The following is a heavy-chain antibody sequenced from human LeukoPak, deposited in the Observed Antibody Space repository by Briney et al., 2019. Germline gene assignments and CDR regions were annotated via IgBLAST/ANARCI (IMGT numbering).Heavy chain of an antibody. CDR2: INAGNGNT. J-gene: IGHJ4*02. Sequence: GASVKVSCKASGYTFTSYAMHWVRQAPGQRLEWMGWINAGNGNTKYSQKFQGRVTITRDTSASTAYMELSSLRSEDMAVYYCARSREMATSWGDYWGQGTLVTVSS. CDR3: ARSREMATSWGDY. V-gene: IGHV1-3*01. CDR1: GYTFTSYA. D-gene: IGHD5-24*01.